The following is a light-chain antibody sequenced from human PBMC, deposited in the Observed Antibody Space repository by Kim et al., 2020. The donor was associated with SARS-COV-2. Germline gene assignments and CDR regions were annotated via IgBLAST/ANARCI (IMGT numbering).Light chain of an antibody. V-gene: IGKV3-20*01. Sequence: SPGERATLSCRASQSVTSTYLAWYQHKPGQAPRLLIYAASISATGIPDRFSGSGSGTDFTLTISRLEPEDFALYYCQQYGKSPRNFGQGTKVDIK. J-gene: IGKJ2*01. CDR2: AAS. CDR3: QQYGKSPRN. CDR1: QSVTSTY.